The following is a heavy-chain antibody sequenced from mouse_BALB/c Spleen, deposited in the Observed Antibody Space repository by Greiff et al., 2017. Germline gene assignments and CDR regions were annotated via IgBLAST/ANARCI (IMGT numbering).Heavy chain of an antibody. J-gene: IGHJ4*01. CDR1: GFTFSDYY. D-gene: IGHD2-3*01. V-gene: IGHV5-4*02. CDR2: ISDGGSYT. CDR3: ARFYDGYYYAMDY. Sequence: DVKLVESGGGLVKPGGSLKLSCAASGFTFSDYYMYWVRQTPEKRLEWVATISDGGSYTYYPDSVKGRFTISRDNAKNNLYLQMSSLKSEDTAMYYCARFYDGYYYAMDYWGQGTSVTVSS.